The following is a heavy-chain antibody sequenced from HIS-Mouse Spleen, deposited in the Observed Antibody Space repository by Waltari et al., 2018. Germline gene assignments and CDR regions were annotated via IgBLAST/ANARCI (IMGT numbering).Heavy chain of an antibody. V-gene: IGHV4-34*01. CDR1: GGSFSGYY. J-gene: IGHJ2*01. Sequence: QVQLQHWGAGLLKPSETMSLTCAAYGGSFSGYYWRWIRQPPGKGLEWIGEINHSGSTNYNPSLKSRVTISVDTSKNQFSLKLSYVTAADTAVYYCARVRTGDPSYWYFDLWGRGTLVTVSS. D-gene: IGHD7-27*01. CDR3: ARVRTGDPSYWYFDL. CDR2: INHSGST.